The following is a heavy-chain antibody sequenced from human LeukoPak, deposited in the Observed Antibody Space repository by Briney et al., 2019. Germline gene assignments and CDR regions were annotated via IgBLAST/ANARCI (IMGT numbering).Heavy chain of an antibody. CDR3: ARDGSEAPAGYDTLTGYDYYYGMDV. CDR1: GFTFSSYS. V-gene: IGHV3-21*01. Sequence: KPGGSLRLSCAASGFTFSSYSMNWVRQAPGKGLEWVSSISSSSSYIYYADSVKGRFTISRDNAKNSLYLQMNSLRAEDTAVYYCARDGSEAPAGYDTLTGYDYYYGMDVWGQGTTVTVSS. CDR2: ISSSSSYI. J-gene: IGHJ6*02. D-gene: IGHD3-9*01.